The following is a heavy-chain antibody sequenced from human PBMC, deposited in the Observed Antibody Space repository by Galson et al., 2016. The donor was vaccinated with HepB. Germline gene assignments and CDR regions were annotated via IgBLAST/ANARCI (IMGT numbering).Heavy chain of an antibody. Sequence: SVKVSCKASGYSFITYGIHWVRQAPGQRPEWMGWISGNTGNTNYAQNLQGRVTMTTDAATSTAYLKPTSLTSDDTAVYYCARTYGSSAEFDYWGQGTLVTVSS. V-gene: IGHV1-18*01. CDR1: GYSFITYG. J-gene: IGHJ4*02. CDR3: ARTYGSSAEFDY. D-gene: IGHD6-6*01. CDR2: ISGNTGNT.